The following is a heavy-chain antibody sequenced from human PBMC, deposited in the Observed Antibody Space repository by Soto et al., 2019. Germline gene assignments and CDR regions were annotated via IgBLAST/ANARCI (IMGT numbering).Heavy chain of an antibody. CDR2: ISGSGGST. Sequence: PGGSLRLSCAASGFTFSSYAMSWVRQAPGKGLEWVSAISGSGGSTYYADTVKGRFTISRDNSKNTLYLQMNSLRAEDTAVYYCAKVKGQWLQSEIFDYWGQGTLVTVSS. CDR1: GFTFSSYA. J-gene: IGHJ4*02. CDR3: AKVKGQWLQSEIFDY. V-gene: IGHV3-23*01. D-gene: IGHD4-4*01.